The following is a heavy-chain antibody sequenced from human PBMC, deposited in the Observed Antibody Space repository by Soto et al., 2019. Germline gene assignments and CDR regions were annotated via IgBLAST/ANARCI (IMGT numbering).Heavy chain of an antibody. CDR3: ARMSYFYDKWYFDL. D-gene: IGHD3-22*01. Sequence: QLQESGPGLVKPSQTLSLTCSVSGGSINNNDYYWSWIRQTPGKGLEWIGYVYYSGSSDYIPSLKSRLSMSIDKSKNQFHLKLNSVTAAETATYYCARMSYFYDKWYFDLWGRGTLVTVSS. CDR2: VYYSGSS. J-gene: IGHJ2*01. CDR1: GGSINNNDYY. V-gene: IGHV4-30-4*01.